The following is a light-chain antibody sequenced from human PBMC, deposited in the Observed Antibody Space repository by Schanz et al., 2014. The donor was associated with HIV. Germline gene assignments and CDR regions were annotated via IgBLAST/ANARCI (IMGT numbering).Light chain of an antibody. J-gene: IGKJ3*01. CDR3: QQYGDSPPT. V-gene: IGKV1-5*03. Sequence: DIQMTQSPSTLSASVGDRVTITCRASQSISSWLAWYQQRPGKAPRLLIYKASRLEDGVPSRFSGSGSGTDFTLTISSLEPEDFAVYYCQQYGDSPPTFGPGTKVDIK. CDR2: KAS. CDR1: QSISSW.